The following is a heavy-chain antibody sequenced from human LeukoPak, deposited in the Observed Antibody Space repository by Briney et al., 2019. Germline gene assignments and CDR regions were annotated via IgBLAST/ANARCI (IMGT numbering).Heavy chain of an antibody. J-gene: IGHJ5*02. CDR1: GFTFSSYA. D-gene: IGHD2-15*01. CDR3: ARDQCSGGSCYSNH. V-gene: IGHV3-23*01. Sequence: GGSLRLSCAASGFTFSSYAMSWVRQAPGKGLEWVSSISGSGGSTYYADSVKGRLTISRDNAKNSLYLQMNSLRAEDTAVYYCARDQCSGGSCYSNHWGQGTLVTVSS. CDR2: ISGSGGST.